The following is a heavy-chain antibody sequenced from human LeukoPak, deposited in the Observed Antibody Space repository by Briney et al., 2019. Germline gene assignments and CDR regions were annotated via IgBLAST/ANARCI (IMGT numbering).Heavy chain of an antibody. CDR3: ARSAFAEGYFDL. CDR2: FYHGGST. Sequence: PSETLSLTCTVSGGSITGGGYFWSWIRQAPGKGLEWIGYFYHGGSTSYNPSLRSRVTISVDRSKNQFSLKLTSVTAADTAVYYCARSAFAEGYFDLWGRGTLVTASS. CDR1: GGSITGGGYF. V-gene: IGHV4-30-2*01. J-gene: IGHJ2*01.